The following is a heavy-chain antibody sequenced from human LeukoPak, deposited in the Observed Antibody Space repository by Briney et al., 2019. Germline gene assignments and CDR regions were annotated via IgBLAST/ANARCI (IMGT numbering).Heavy chain of an antibody. J-gene: IGHJ4*02. CDR2: IRSKANSYAT. CDR3: TVFRGYYDSSGYYYPY. D-gene: IGHD3-22*01. V-gene: IGHV3-73*01. Sequence: PGGSLRLSCAASGFTFSGSAMHWVRQASGKGLEWVGRIRSKANSYATAYAASVKGRFTISRDDSKNTAYLQMNSLKTEDTAVYYCTVFRGYYDSSGYYYPYWGQGTLVTVSS. CDR1: GFTFSGSA.